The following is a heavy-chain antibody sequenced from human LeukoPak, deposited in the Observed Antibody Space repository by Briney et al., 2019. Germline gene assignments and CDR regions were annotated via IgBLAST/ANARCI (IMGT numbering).Heavy chain of an antibody. CDR3: ARGSNYAFDI. Sequence: GGSLRLSCAASGFTFSSYSMNWVRQAPGKGLEWVSSISSSSSYIYYADSVKGRFTISRDNAKNSLYLQMSGLRDDDTAVYYCARGSNYAFDIWGQGTLVTVSS. D-gene: IGHD2-8*01. CDR2: ISSSSSYI. J-gene: IGHJ3*02. V-gene: IGHV3-21*01. CDR1: GFTFSSYS.